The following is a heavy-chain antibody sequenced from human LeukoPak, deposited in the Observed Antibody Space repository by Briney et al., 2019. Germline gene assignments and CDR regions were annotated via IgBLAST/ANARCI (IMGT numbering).Heavy chain of an antibody. J-gene: IGHJ4*02. Sequence: GGSLRLSCAASEFTVRSYHMSWVRQAPGKGLEWVAVIDSGGSTYYADSVKGRFTISRDNSKNTLYLQMNSLRAEDTAVYYCAKDLEVVAARVRYFDYWGQGTLVTVSS. CDR2: IDSGGST. CDR1: EFTVRSYH. CDR3: AKDLEVVAARVRYFDY. D-gene: IGHD2-15*01. V-gene: IGHV3-53*01.